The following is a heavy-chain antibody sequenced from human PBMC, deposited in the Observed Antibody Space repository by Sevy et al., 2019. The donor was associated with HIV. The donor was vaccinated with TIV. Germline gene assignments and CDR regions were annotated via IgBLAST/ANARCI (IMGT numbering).Heavy chain of an antibody. CDR2: INGDGSST. D-gene: IGHD2-21*01. CDR1: GFTFSSYW. CDR3: AKTYLGLWRGWFDP. Sequence: GGSLRLSCAASGFTFSSYWMHWVRQAPGKGLVWVSRINGDGSSTTYADSVKGRLTISRDNATNTLYLQMNSLRAEDTAVYYCAKTYLGLWRGWFDPWGQGTLVTVSS. V-gene: IGHV3-74*01. J-gene: IGHJ5*02.